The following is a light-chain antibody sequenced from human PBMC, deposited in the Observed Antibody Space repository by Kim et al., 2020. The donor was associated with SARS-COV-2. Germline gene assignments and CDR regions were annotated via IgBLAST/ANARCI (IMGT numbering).Light chain of an antibody. CDR2: GAS. V-gene: IGKV3-20*01. J-gene: IGKJ1*01. CDR3: QQYSSLPAT. CDR1: QSVSSNY. Sequence: EIVLTQSPGTLSLSPGESATLTCRASQSVSSNYLARYQQKPGQAPRLLNYGASNRATGISHRFSGSGSGTDFNLTITRLEPEDFAVYYGQQYSSLPATFGQGTKVDIK.